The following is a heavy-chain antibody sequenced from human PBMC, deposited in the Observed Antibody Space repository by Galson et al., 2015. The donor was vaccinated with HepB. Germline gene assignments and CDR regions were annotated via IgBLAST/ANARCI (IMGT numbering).Heavy chain of an antibody. CDR3: ARSLAGGWYDFWSGYYTGGGGFDY. CDR1: GCTFTSYD. D-gene: IGHD3-3*01. CDR2: MNPNSGNT. J-gene: IGHJ4*02. V-gene: IGHV1-8*01. Sequence: SVKVSCKASGCTFTSYDINWVRQATGQGLEWMGWMNPNSGNTGYAQKFQGRVTMTRNTSISTAYMELSSLRSEDTAVYYCARSLAGGWYDFWSGYYTGGGGFDYWGQGTLVTVSS.